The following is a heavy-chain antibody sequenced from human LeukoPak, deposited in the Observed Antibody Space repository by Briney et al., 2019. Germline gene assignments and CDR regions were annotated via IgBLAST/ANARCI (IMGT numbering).Heavy chain of an antibody. CDR1: GYTFTGYY. Sequence: ASVKVSCKASGYTFTGYYMHWVRQAPGQGLEWMGRINPNSGGTNYAQKFQGRVTMTRDTSISTAYTELSRLRSDDTAVYYCARSRAAAGTVEHSLGYWGQGTLVTVSS. D-gene: IGHD6-13*01. J-gene: IGHJ4*02. CDR2: INPNSGGT. V-gene: IGHV1-2*06. CDR3: ARSRAAAGTVEHSLGY.